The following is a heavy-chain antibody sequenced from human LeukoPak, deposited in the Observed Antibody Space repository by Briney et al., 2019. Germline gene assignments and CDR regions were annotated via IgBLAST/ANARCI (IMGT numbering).Heavy chain of an antibody. Sequence: GRSLRLSCAASGFTFSSYAMHWVRQAPGKGLEWVAVISYDGSNKYYADSVKGRFTISRDNSKNTLYLQMNSLRAEDTAVYYCARGKTLGIAAALNYWGQGTPVTVSS. D-gene: IGHD6-13*01. CDR2: ISYDGSNK. V-gene: IGHV3-30-3*01. J-gene: IGHJ4*02. CDR3: ARGKTLGIAAALNY. CDR1: GFTFSSYA.